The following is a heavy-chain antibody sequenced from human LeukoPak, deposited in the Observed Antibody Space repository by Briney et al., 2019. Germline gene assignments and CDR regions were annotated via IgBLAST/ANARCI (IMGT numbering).Heavy chain of an antibody. CDR1: GGSISSYY. CDR2: IYYSGST. J-gene: IGHJ4*02. Sequence: SETLSLTCTVSGGSISSYYWSWIQQPAGKGLEWIGYIYYSGSTNYNPSLKSRVTISVDTSKNQFSLKLSSVTAADTAVYYCARLSVAGFDYWGQGTLVTVSS. V-gene: IGHV4-59*01. CDR3: ARLSVAGFDY. D-gene: IGHD6-19*01.